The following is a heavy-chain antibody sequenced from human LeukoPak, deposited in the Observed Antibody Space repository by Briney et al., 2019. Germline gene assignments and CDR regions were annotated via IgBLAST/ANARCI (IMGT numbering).Heavy chain of an antibody. CDR2: ITSHGGSA. D-gene: IGHD3-3*01. V-gene: IGHV3-64*04. Sequence: PGGSLRLSCSASGFTFSSYGIHWVRQAPGKGLEYVSTITSHGGSAYYADSVKGRFTISRDNSKNTLYLQMNSLRAEDTAVYYCAKGTFADFWSGYYAYYFDHWGQGTLVTVSS. CDR1: GFTFSSYG. CDR3: AKGTFADFWSGYYAYYFDH. J-gene: IGHJ4*02.